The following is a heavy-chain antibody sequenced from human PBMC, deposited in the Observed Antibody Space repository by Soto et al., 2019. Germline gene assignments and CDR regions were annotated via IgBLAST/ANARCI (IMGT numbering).Heavy chain of an antibody. CDR2: IIPIFGTA. V-gene: IGHV1-69*13. CDR1: GGTFSSYA. Sequence: SVKVSCKASGGTFSSYAISWVRQAPGQGLEWMGGIIPIFGTANYAQKFQGRVTITADESTSTAYMELSSLRSEDTAVYYCARDMALWVIYCSGGSCYSGAFDIWGQGTMVTVSS. J-gene: IGHJ3*02. D-gene: IGHD2-15*01. CDR3: ARDMALWVIYCSGGSCYSGAFDI.